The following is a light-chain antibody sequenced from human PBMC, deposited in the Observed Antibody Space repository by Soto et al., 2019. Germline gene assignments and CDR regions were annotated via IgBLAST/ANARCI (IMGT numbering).Light chain of an antibody. V-gene: IGKV3-15*01. J-gene: IGKJ1*01. CDR1: QSINNN. CDR3: QQYNDWPLT. CDR2: GAF. Sequence: DIVLTQSPGTLSLSPGERATLSCRASQSINNNLAWYQQKPGQAPSLLIYGAFTRATGIPARFSGTGSGTEFTLTISSLQSEDFALYYCQQYNDWPLTFGQGTKVDIK.